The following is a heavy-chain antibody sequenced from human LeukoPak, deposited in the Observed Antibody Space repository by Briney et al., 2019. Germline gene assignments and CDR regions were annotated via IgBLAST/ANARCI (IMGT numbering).Heavy chain of an antibody. D-gene: IGHD2-15*01. V-gene: IGHV3-48*02. CDR1: GFTFSSYS. Sequence: PGGSLRLSCAASGFTFSSYSMNWVRQAPGKGLEWVSYISSSSSTIYYADSVKGRFTISRDNAKNSLYLQMNSLRDEDTAVYYCAREDGYCSGGNCYSYFVSWGQGTLVTVSS. J-gene: IGHJ4*02. CDR2: ISSSSSTI. CDR3: AREDGYCSGGNCYSYFVS.